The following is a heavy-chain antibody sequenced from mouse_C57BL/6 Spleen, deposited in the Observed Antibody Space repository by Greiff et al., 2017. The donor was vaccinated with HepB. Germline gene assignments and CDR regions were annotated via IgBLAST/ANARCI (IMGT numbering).Heavy chain of an antibody. CDR1: GFTFSNYW. J-gene: IGHJ2*01. Sequence: EVKLMESGGGLVQPGGSMKLSCVASGFTFSNYWMNWVRQSPEKGLEWVAQIRLKSDNYATHYAESVKGRFTISRDDSKSSVYLQMNNLRAEDTGIYYCTGGWVSFDYWGQGTTLTVSS. V-gene: IGHV6-3*01. CDR3: TGGWVSFDY. CDR2: IRLKSDNYAT. D-gene: IGHD3-3*01.